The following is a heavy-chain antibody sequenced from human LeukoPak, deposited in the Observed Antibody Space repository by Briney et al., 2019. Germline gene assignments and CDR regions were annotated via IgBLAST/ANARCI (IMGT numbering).Heavy chain of an antibody. CDR3: ARGLKSLNYDFWSGYSSCWFDP. D-gene: IGHD3-3*01. V-gene: IGHV4-34*01. J-gene: IGHJ5*02. CDR1: GVSFSGDY. CDR2: INHSGST. Sequence: SETLSLTCAVYGVSFSGDYWSWIRQPPGKGLEWIGEINHSGSTNYNPSLKSRVTISVDTSKNQFSLKLSSVTAADTAVYYCARGLKSLNYDFWSGYSSCWFDPWGQGTLVTVSS.